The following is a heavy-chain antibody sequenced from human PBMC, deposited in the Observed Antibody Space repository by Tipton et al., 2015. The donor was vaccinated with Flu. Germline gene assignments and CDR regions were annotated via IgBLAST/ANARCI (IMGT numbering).Heavy chain of an antibody. CDR3: ARELNYGMDV. CDR2: IYYSGGT. J-gene: IGHJ6*02. V-gene: IGHV4-59*01. Sequence: TLSLTCTVSGGSISSYYWSWIRQPPGKGLEWIGYIYYSGGTNYNPSLKSRVTISVDTSKNQFSLKLSSVTAVGTAVYYCARELNYGMDVWGQGTTVTVPS. CDR1: GGSISSYY.